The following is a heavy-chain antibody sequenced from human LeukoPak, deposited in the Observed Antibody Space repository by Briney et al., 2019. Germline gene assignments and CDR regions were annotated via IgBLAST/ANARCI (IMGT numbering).Heavy chain of an antibody. CDR2: ITVSGDIP. J-gene: IGHJ6*02. V-gene: IGHV3-23*01. CDR3: AKFYSTGWNGMDV. CDR1: GFTFSSYA. Sequence: GGSLRLSCAASGFTFSSYAMSGVRQPPGEGLEWVSLITVSGDIPYYADSVRGRFTISRDNSKNTLYLQMNSLRAEATAVYYCAKFYSTGWNGMDVWGQGTTVTVSS. D-gene: IGHD6-19*01.